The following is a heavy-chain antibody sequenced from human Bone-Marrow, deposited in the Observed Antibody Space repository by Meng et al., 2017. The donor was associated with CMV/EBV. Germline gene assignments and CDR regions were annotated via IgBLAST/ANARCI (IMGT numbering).Heavy chain of an antibody. Sequence: SETLSLTCTVSGGSISSYYWSWIRQPPGKGLEWIGYIYYSGSTNYNPSLKTRVTISVDTSKNQFSLKLSSVTAADTAVYYCARRGWSYFDYWGQGPLVTVYS. V-gene: IGHV4-59*01. D-gene: IGHD3-3*01. CDR3: ARRGWSYFDY. J-gene: IGHJ4*02. CDR2: IYYSGST. CDR1: GGSISSYY.